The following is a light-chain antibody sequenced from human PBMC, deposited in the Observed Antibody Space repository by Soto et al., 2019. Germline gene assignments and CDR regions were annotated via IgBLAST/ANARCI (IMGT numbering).Light chain of an antibody. V-gene: IGLV1-44*01. CDR2: SNN. Sequence: QSVLTQPPSASGTPGQRVTISCSGSSSNIGSNTVNWYQQLPGTAPKLLIYSNNYRPSGVPDRFSGSKSGTSASLAISGLQSEDESDYYCAAWDDSLNGVVFGGGPKLTVL. J-gene: IGLJ2*01. CDR1: SSNIGSNT. CDR3: AAWDDSLNGVV.